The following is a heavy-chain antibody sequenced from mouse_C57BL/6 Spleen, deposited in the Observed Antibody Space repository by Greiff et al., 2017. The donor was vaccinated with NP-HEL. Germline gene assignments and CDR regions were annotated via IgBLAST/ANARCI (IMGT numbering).Heavy chain of an antibody. V-gene: IGHV1-18*01. J-gene: IGHJ3*01. CDR2: INPNNGGT. CDR1: GYTFTDYN. CDR3: ASNCYGSSIAY. Sequence: EVQLQQSGPELVKPGASVKIPCKASGYTFTDYNMDWVKQSHGKSLEWIGDINPNNGGTIYNQKFKGKATLTVDTSSSPAYMELRDLTSEDTSVYYCASNCYGSSIAYWGQGTLVTVSA. D-gene: IGHD1-1*01.